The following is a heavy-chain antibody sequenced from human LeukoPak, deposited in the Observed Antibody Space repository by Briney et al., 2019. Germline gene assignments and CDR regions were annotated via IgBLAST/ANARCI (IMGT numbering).Heavy chain of an antibody. D-gene: IGHD3-22*01. J-gene: IGHJ4*02. V-gene: IGHV3-30*04. CDR1: GFTFSSYA. CDR3: ARDPDLYSSSPKYDY. CDR2: ISYDGSNK. Sequence: PGRSLRLSCAASGFTFSSYAMHWVRQAPGKGLEWVAVISYDGSNKYDADSVKGRFTISRDNSKNTLYLQMNSLRAEDTAVYYCARDPDLYSSSPKYDYWGRGTLVTVSS.